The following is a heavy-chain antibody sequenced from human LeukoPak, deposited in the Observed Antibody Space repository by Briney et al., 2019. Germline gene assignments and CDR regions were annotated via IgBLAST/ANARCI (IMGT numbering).Heavy chain of an antibody. CDR2: IRSKAYGRTT. D-gene: IGHD3-3*01. CDR3: TRDKDYDFWSGYYTYYYYYMDV. J-gene: IGHJ6*03. V-gene: IGHV3-49*03. Sequence: GGSLRLSCTASGFTFGDYAMSWFRQAPGKGREGVGFIRSKAYGRTTEYAASVKGRFTISRDDSKSIAYLQMNSLKTEDTAVYYCTRDKDYDFWSGYYTYYYYYMDVWGKGTTVTVSS. CDR1: GFTFGDYA.